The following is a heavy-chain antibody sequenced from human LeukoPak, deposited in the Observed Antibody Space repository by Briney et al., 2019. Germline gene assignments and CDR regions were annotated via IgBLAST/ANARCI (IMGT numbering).Heavy chain of an antibody. V-gene: IGHV3-66*01. CDR1: GFTVSGNY. Sequence: GGSLRLSCAVFGFTVSGNYMSWVRQAPRKGLEWVSAIYTDGNTHYAGSVKGRFTISRDSFKNTLYLQMNSLRAEDTAVYYCARDPGNLRYGSGISQNPLDYWGQGTLVTVSS. CDR2: IYTDGNT. J-gene: IGHJ4*02. CDR3: ARDPGNLRYGSGISQNPLDY. D-gene: IGHD3-10*01.